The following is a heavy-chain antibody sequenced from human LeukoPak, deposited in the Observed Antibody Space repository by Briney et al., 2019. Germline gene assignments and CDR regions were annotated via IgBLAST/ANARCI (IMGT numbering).Heavy chain of an antibody. V-gene: IGHV4-59*01. Sequence: PSETLSLTCTVSGGSISSYYWSWIRQPPGKGLEWIGYIYYSGSTNYNPPLKSRVTISVDTSKNQFSLKLSSVTAADTAVYYCARWSSEHYYDSSGYFEDWGQGTLVTVSS. D-gene: IGHD3-22*01. CDR3: ARWSSEHYYDSSGYFED. J-gene: IGHJ4*02. CDR2: IYYSGST. CDR1: GGSISSYY.